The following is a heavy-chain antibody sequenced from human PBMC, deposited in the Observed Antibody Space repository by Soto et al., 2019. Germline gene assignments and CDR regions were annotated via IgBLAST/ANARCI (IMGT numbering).Heavy chain of an antibody. Sequence: TLSLTCAVYGGSFSGYYWSWIRQPPGKGLEWIGEINHSGSTNYNPSLKSRVTISVDTSKNQFSLKLSSVTAADTAVYYCARGGRFLEWLLFARYYFDYWGQGTLVTVSS. CDR2: INHSGST. CDR3: ARGGRFLEWLLFARYYFDY. CDR1: GGSFSGYY. D-gene: IGHD3-3*01. J-gene: IGHJ4*02. V-gene: IGHV4-34*01.